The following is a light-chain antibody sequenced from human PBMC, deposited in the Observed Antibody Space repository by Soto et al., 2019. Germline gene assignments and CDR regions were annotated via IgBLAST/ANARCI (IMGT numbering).Light chain of an antibody. Sequence: DIVMTQSPDSLAVSLGERATINCKSSQSVLHSSNNKNYLAWYQQKAGQPPKLLIYWASTRESGVPDRFSGGGSGTDFTLTTSSLQAEDVAVYYCQQYYSARTFGQGTKVDIK. CDR3: QQYYSART. CDR1: QSVLHSSNNKNY. J-gene: IGKJ1*01. V-gene: IGKV4-1*01. CDR2: WAS.